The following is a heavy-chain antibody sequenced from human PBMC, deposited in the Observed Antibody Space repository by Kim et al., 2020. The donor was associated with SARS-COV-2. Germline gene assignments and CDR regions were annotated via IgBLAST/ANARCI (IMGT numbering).Heavy chain of an antibody. V-gene: IGHV5-51*01. CDR3: ARQGYVAAPGGYYGMDV. CDR1: GYSFTSYW. CDR2: IYPGDSDT. J-gene: IGHJ6*02. Sequence: GESLKISCKGSGYSFTSYWIGWVRQMPGKGLEWMGIIYPGDSDTRYSPSFQGQVTISADKSISTAYLQWSSLKASDTAMYYCARQGYVAAPGGYYGMDVWGQGTTVTVSS. D-gene: IGHD5-12*01.